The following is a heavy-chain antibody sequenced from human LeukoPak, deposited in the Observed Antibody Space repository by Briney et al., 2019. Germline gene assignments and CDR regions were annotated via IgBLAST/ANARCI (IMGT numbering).Heavy chain of an antibody. D-gene: IGHD2-15*01. CDR2: ISAYNGNT. CDR1: GYTFTTYE. Sequence: GASVKVSCTASGYTFTTYEIHWVRQAPGQGLEWMGWISAYNGNTNYAQKLQGRVTMTTDTSTSTAYMELSSLRSEDTAVYYCARAGGYCGRISCPYYFDYWGQGSLVAVSS. CDR3: ARAGGYCGRISCPYYFDY. J-gene: IGHJ4*02. V-gene: IGHV1-18*01.